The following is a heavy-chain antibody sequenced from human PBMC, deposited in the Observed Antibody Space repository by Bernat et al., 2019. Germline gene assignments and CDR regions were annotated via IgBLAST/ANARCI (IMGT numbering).Heavy chain of an antibody. Sequence: EVQLVESGGGLVKPGGSLRLSCAASGFTFSNARMSWVRQAPGKGLEWVGRIRTKTEGETTDYAAPVKGRFSISRDDSKNMLHLQMNSLESEDTAVYYCTTESSEWTGYWGQGTLVTVSS. J-gene: IGHJ4*02. D-gene: IGHD6-19*01. V-gene: IGHV3-15*01. CDR1: GFTFSNAR. CDR2: IRTKTEGETT. CDR3: TTESSEWTGY.